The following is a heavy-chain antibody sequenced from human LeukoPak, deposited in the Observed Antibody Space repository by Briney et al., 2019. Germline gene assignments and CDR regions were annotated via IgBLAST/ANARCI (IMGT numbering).Heavy chain of an antibody. V-gene: IGHV3-7*03. CDR2: IKGDGSAK. CDR3: ARVVYCTGGICQIFAFDT. CDR1: GFAFSDSW. Sequence: PGGSLRLACAASGFAFSDSWMTWIRQAPGKGLEWVAFIKGDGSAKKYVDSVKGRFTISRDNAKNSLFLQMNSLRAEDTAVYYCARVVYCTGGICQIFAFDTWGQGTKVTVSS. D-gene: IGHD2-15*01. J-gene: IGHJ3*02.